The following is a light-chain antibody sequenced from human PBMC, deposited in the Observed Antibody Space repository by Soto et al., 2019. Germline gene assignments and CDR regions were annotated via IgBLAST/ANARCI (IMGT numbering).Light chain of an antibody. CDR3: QQHANYPIT. CDR2: KAS. V-gene: IGKV1-5*03. J-gene: IGKJ4*01. Sequence: DIQMTQSPSTLSASIGDRVTITCRASRNIGSWLAWYQQKAGKAPNLLIYKASTLDTGVPSRFSGSASGTEFTLTISSLQPDDFATYYCQQHANYPITFGGGTKVEI. CDR1: RNIGSW.